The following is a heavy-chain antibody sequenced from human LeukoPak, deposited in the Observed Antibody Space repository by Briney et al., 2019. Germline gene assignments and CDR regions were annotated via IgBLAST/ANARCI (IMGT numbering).Heavy chain of an antibody. Sequence: GGSLRLSCAASGFSFNSHAMNWVRQVPGKGLQWVSTIDASGVNTYYGNSVEGRFTISRDNSKNTLYLQMNSLRAEDTAVYYCAKDQGGYTYGSFDYWGQGTLATVSS. CDR2: IDASGVNT. J-gene: IGHJ4*02. CDR3: AKDQGGYTYGSFDY. V-gene: IGHV3-23*01. D-gene: IGHD5-18*01. CDR1: GFSFNSHA.